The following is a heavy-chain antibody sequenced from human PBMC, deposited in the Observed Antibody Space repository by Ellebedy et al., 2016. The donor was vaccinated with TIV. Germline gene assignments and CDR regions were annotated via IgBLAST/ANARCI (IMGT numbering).Heavy chain of an antibody. J-gene: IGHJ4*02. CDR1: GGSISSYY. V-gene: IGHV4-59*08. CDR2: IYYSGNT. CDR3: ARGSYYYPDY. Sequence: MPSETLSLTCTVSGGSISSYYWSWIRQPPGKGLEWIGYIYYSGNTNYNPSLKSRVTISVDTSKNQFSLKLSSVTAADTAVYYCARGSYYYPDYWGQGTLVTVSS. D-gene: IGHD1-26*01.